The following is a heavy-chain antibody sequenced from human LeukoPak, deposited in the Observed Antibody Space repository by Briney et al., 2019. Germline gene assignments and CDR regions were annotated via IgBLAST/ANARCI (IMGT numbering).Heavy chain of an antibody. Sequence: GGSLRLSCAASGFTFSSYSMSWVRQAPGKGPEWISYLSGSGSTIYYADSVKGRFTISKDNANNSLYLQMNSLRADDTAIYYCARDVTYYYDSSTYSLDYWGQGTLVTVSS. D-gene: IGHD3-22*01. CDR2: LSGSGSTI. J-gene: IGHJ4*02. V-gene: IGHV3-48*01. CDR3: ARDVTYYYDSSTYSLDY. CDR1: GFTFSSYS.